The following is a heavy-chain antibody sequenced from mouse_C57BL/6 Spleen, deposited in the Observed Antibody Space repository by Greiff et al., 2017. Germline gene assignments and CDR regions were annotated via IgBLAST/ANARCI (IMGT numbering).Heavy chain of an antibody. CDR3: ARDGYDGGFAY. J-gene: IGHJ3*01. V-gene: IGHV5-16*01. CDR1: GFTFSDYY. CDR2: INYDGSST. D-gene: IGHD2-2*01. Sequence: EVHLVESEGGLVQPGSSMKLSCTASGFTFSDYYMAWVRQVPEKGLEWVANINYDGSSTYYLDSLKSRFIISRDNAKNILYLQMSSLKSEDTATYYCARDGYDGGFAYWGQGTLVTVSA.